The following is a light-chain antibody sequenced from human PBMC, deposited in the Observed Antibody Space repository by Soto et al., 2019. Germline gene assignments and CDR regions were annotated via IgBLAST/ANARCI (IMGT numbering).Light chain of an antibody. J-gene: IGKJ4*01. Sequence: EIVLTQSPATLSLSPGERATLSCRASQSVSSYLAWYQQKPGQAPRLLIYDAPNRATGIPARFSGSGSGTDFTLTISSLEPEDFAVYYCQQRSNWPTFGGGTKVDIK. CDR3: QQRSNWPT. CDR1: QSVSSY. V-gene: IGKV3-11*01. CDR2: DAP.